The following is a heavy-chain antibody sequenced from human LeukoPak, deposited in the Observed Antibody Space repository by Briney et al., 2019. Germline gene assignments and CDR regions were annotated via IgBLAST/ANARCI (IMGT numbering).Heavy chain of an antibody. CDR1: GFTFSSYA. V-gene: IGHV3-30-3*01. CDR3: AKDYVDVLGTMLS. CDR2: ISYDGSNK. Sequence: GRSLRLSCAASGFTFSSYAMHWVRQAPGKGLEWVAVISYDGSNKYYADSVKGRFTISRDNSKNTLYLQMNSLRAEDTAVYYCAKDYVDVLGTMLSWGQGTLVTVSS. D-gene: IGHD5-12*01. J-gene: IGHJ4*02.